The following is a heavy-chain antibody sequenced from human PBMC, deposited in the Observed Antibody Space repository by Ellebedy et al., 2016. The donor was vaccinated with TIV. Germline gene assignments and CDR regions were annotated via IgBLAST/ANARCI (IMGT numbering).Heavy chain of an antibody. V-gene: IGHV3-7*03. CDR3: ARRYFDN. CDR2: IKQDGSEK. Sequence: SWVRQAPGKGLEWVANIKQDGSEKYYVDSVKGRFTISRDNAKNSLYLQMNSLRVEDTAVYYCARRYFDNWGQGTLVTVSS. J-gene: IGHJ4*02.